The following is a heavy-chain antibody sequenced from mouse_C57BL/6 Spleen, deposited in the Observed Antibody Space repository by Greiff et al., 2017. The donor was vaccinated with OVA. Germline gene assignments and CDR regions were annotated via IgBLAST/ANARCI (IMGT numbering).Heavy chain of an antibody. V-gene: IGHV1-64*01. D-gene: IGHD1-1*01. CDR1: GYTFTSYW. J-gene: IGHJ3*01. Sequence: QVQLQQPGAELVKPGASVKLSCKASGYTFTSYWMHWVKQRPGQGLEWIGMIHPNSGSTNYNEKFKSKATLTVDKSSSTAYMQLSSLTSEDSAVYYCARSDSPITTASPVAYWGQGTLVTVSA. CDR2: IHPNSGST. CDR3: ARSDSPITTASPVAY.